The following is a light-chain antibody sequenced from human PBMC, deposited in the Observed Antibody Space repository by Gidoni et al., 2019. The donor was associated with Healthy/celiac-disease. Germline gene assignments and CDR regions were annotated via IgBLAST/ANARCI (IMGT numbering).Light chain of an antibody. CDR1: QSISSY. CDR2: AAS. Sequence: DIPLPQSPSSLSASVGDSVTITCRASQSISSYLHWYQQKPGKAPKLLIYAASSWQSGVPSRFSGSGSGTDFTLTISSLQPEDFATYYCQQSYSTPGTFXQXTKVEIK. CDR3: QQSYSTPGT. J-gene: IGKJ1*01. V-gene: IGKV1-39*01.